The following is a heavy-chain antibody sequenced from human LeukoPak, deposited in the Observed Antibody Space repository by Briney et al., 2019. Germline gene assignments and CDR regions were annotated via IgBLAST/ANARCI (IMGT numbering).Heavy chain of an antibody. Sequence: PGGSLRLSCAASGFTFTNYAMSWVRQAPGKGLEWVSAITGSGANTYYADSVKGRFTISRDNSKNTLYLQMNSLRAEDTAVYYCAKDGAMVSYYYGMDVWGKGTTVTVSS. CDR2: ITGSGANT. V-gene: IGHV3-23*01. J-gene: IGHJ6*04. CDR1: GFTFTNYA. CDR3: AKDGAMVSYYYGMDV. D-gene: IGHD5-18*01.